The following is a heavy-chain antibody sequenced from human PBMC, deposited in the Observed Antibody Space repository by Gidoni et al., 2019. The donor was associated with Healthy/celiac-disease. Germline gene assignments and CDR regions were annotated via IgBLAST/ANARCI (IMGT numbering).Heavy chain of an antibody. Sequence: QITLKESGPTLVTPTQTLTLTCTFSGFSLSTSGVGVGWIRQPPGKALEWLALIYWDDDKRYSPSLKSRLTITKDTSKNQVVLTMTNMDPVDTATYYWAHREGFRYSGSLDAFDIWGQGTMVTVSS. CDR1: GFSLSTSGVG. D-gene: IGHD1-26*01. V-gene: IGHV2-5*02. CDR3: AHREGFRYSGSLDAFDI. J-gene: IGHJ3*02. CDR2: IYWDDDK.